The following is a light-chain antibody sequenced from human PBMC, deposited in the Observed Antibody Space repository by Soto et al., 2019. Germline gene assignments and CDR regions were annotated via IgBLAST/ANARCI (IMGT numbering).Light chain of an antibody. CDR1: QSVSSSY. CDR2: GAS. CDR3: QQYGRSPRT. V-gene: IGKV3-20*01. J-gene: IGKJ1*01. Sequence: EIVLTQSPGTLSFSPGERATLSCRASQSVSSSYLAWYQQKPGQAPRLLIYGASSRAIGIPDRFRGSGSGTDHTLTISRLEPEDFAVYYCQQYGRSPRTFGQGTKVDIK.